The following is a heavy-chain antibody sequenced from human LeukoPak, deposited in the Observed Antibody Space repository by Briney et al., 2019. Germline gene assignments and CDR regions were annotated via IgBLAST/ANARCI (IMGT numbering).Heavy chain of an antibody. CDR2: IYYSGST. CDR1: GGSISSYY. Sequence: SETLSLTCTVSGGSISSYYWSWIRQPPGKGLEWIGYIYYSGSTNYNPSLKSRVIISVDTSKNQFSLKLSSVTAADTAVYYCARRGYCSGGSCYSTGFFDYWGQGTLVTVSS. J-gene: IGHJ4*02. D-gene: IGHD2-15*01. CDR3: ARRGYCSGGSCYSTGFFDY. V-gene: IGHV4-59*08.